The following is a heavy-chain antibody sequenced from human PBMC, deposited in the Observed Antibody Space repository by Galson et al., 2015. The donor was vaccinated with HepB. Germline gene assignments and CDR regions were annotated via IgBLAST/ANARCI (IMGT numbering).Heavy chain of an antibody. D-gene: IGHD2/OR15-2a*01. V-gene: IGHV3-21*01. CDR3: ARIYDTTAFQYPPYYVDY. CDR2: ISRSSSYM. Sequence: SLRLSCAATGFSFSTYGINWVRQAPGKGLQWVSSISRSSSYMYYADSVKGRFTISRDNAKNSLYLQMNSLRAEDTAVYYCARIYDTTAFQYPPYYVDYWGPGTLVTVSS. J-gene: IGHJ4*02. CDR1: GFSFSTYG.